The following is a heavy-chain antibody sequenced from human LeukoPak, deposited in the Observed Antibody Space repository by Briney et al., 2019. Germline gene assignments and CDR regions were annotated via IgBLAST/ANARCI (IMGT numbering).Heavy chain of an antibody. CDR1: GFTFSTYG. V-gene: IGHV3-23*01. D-gene: IGHD3-22*01. Sequence: GGTLRLSCAASGFTFSTYGMSWVRQAPGKGPEWVSAISGSDTTTYYADSVKGRFTISRDNSKNTLYLQMNSLRAEDTAVYYCAKDLGSSGNLDYWGQGTLVTVSS. J-gene: IGHJ4*02. CDR3: AKDLGSSGNLDY. CDR2: ISGSDTTT.